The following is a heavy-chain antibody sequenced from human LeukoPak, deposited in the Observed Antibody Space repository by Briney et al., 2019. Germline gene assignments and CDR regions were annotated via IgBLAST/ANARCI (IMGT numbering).Heavy chain of an antibody. CDR3: ARSGSTLISWFDP. CDR1: GYTFTSYD. D-gene: IGHD2-2*01. CDR2: MNPNSGNT. J-gene: IGHJ5*02. V-gene: IGHV1-8*01. Sequence: GASVKVSCKASGYTFTSYDINWVRQATGQGLEWMGWMNPNSGNTDYAQKFQGRVTMTRNTSISTAYMELSSLRSEDTAVYYCARSGSTLISWFDPWSQGTLVTVSS.